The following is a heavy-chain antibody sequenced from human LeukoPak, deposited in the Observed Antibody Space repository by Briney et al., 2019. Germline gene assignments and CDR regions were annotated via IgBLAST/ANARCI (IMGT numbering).Heavy chain of an antibody. Sequence: SGGSLRLSCAASGFTFSSYSMNWVRQAPGKGLEWVSYISSSSSTIYYADSVKGRFTISRDNAKNSLYLQMNSLSAEDTAVYYCARDVDRNVLRYFDWLLSSPYYFDYWGQGTLVTVSS. CDR2: ISSSSSTI. J-gene: IGHJ4*02. CDR3: ARDVDRNVLRYFDWLLSSPYYFDY. V-gene: IGHV3-48*04. CDR1: GFTFSSYS. D-gene: IGHD3-9*01.